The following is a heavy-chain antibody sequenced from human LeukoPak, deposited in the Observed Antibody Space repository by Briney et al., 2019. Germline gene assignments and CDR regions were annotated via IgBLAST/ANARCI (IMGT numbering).Heavy chain of an antibody. Sequence: SETLSLTCAVYGENFSIYFYSWIRQPPGKGLEWIGEINHGGSTSYNPSLKSRVTISVDTSKNQFSLRLSSVTAADTAMYYCARPGLAYCGADCYSAEGYYFDYWSQGTLVTVSS. J-gene: IGHJ4*02. V-gene: IGHV4-34*01. CDR3: ARPGLAYCGADCYSAEGYYFDY. D-gene: IGHD2-21*01. CDR1: GENFSIYF. CDR2: INHGGST.